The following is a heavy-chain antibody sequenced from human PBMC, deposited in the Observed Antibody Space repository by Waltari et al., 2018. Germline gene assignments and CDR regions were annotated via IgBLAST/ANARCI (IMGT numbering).Heavy chain of an antibody. D-gene: IGHD2-2*01. V-gene: IGHV1-18*01. J-gene: IGHJ5*02. CDR1: GYTFTSYG. Sequence: QVQLVQSGAEVKKPGASVKVSCKASGYTFTSYGISWVRQAPGQGLEWMGWISAYNGNTNYAQKLQGRVTISVDTSKNQFSLKLSSVTAADTAVYYCARERAGRLNYIVVVPAAYNWFDPWGQGTLVTVSS. CDR3: ARERAGRLNYIVVVPAAYNWFDP. CDR2: ISAYNGNT.